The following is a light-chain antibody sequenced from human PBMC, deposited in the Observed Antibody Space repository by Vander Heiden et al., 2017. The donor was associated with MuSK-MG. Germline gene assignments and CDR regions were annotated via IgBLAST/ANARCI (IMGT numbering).Light chain of an antibody. CDR1: ELGDKF. Sequence: YEWTHPPPVSLPPGQTDIITCTGDELGDKFGCWYQQRSGQSPVLVIYQDVKRPSGIPERFSGTNSGNTATLTISGTQAMDEADYYCQTWDNTHVVFGGGTKLTVL. V-gene: IGLV3-1*01. J-gene: IGLJ2*01. CDR2: QDV. CDR3: QTWDNTHVV.